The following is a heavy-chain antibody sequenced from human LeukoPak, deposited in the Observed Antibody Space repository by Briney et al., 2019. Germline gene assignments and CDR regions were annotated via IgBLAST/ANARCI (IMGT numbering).Heavy chain of an antibody. CDR3: ARAGQYSGTYDFYYMDV. J-gene: IGHJ6*03. V-gene: IGHV3-21*01. CDR1: GFTFSRYS. CDR2: ISSGSSYI. D-gene: IGHD1-26*01. Sequence: GGSLRLSCAASGFTFSRYSINWVRQAPGKGLEWVSSISSGSSYIYYADSVKGRFTISRDNAKNTLFLQMNSLRAEDTAVYYCARAGQYSGTYDFYYMDVRGKGTSVTISS.